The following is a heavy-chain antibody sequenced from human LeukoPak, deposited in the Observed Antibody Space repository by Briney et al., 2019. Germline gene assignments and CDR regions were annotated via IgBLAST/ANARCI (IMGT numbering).Heavy chain of an antibody. V-gene: IGHV4-39*07. D-gene: IGHD2-15*01. J-gene: IGHJ4*02. Sequence: PSETLSLTCTVSGGSISSSSYSWGWIRQPPGKGLEWIGSIYYSGSSYYNPSLKSRVTISVDTSKNKFSLKLSSVTAADTAVYYCARDGCSGGSCYSEGLDYWGQGTLVTVSS. CDR1: GGSISSSSYS. CDR3: ARDGCSGGSCYSEGLDY. CDR2: IYYSGSS.